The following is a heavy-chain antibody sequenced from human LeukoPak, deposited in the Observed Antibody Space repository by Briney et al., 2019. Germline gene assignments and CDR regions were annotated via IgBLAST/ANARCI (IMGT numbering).Heavy chain of an antibody. J-gene: IGHJ5*02. CDR3: ARASSGTGLGFDL. D-gene: IGHD3-3*01. V-gene: IGHV4-30-4*01. CDR2: IYYSGSP. Sequence: SQTLSLTCTVSGGSIRSGDYYWSWIRQPPGKGREWIGYIYYSGSPYYNPSLKSRVTISVDTSKNQFSLKLSSVTAADTAVYYCARASSGTGLGFDLWGQGTLVTVSS. CDR1: GGSIRSGDYY.